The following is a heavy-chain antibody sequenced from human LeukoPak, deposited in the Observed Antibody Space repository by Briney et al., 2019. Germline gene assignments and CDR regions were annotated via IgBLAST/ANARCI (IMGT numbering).Heavy chain of an antibody. V-gene: IGHV1-46*01. Sequence: GASVKVSCKASGYTFTSYYMHWVRQAPGQGLEWMGIINPSGGSTSYAQKFQGRVTMTRDTSTSTVYMELSSLRSEDTAVYYCARDLGYCSSTSSARTCDIWGQGTMVTVSS. CDR2: INPSGGST. CDR3: ARDLGYCSSTSSARTCDI. D-gene: IGHD2-2*01. J-gene: IGHJ3*02. CDR1: GYTFTSYY.